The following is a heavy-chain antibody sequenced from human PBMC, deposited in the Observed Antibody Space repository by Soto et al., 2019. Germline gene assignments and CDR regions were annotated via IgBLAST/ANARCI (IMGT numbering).Heavy chain of an antibody. V-gene: IGHV4-59*08. CDR1: GGSISSYY. J-gene: IGHJ5*02. CDR2: IYYSGST. D-gene: IGHD2-2*01. Sequence: PSETLSLTCTVSGGSISSYYWSWIRQPPGKGLEWIGYIYYSGSTNYNPSLKSRVTISVDTSKNQFSLKLSSVTAADTAVYYFARHEGTPGCSSTSCYDWFDPWGQGTLVTVSS. CDR3: ARHEGTPGCSSTSCYDWFDP.